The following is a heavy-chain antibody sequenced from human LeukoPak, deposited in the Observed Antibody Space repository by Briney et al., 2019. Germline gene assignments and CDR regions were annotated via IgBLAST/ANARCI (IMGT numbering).Heavy chain of an antibody. CDR2: ISYDGSNK. J-gene: IGHJ3*02. Sequence: GGSLRLSCAASGFTFSSYGMHWVRQAPGKGLEWVAVISYDGSNKYYADSVKGRFTISRDNSKNTLYLQMNSLRAEDTAVYYCASTTVTTPRAFDIWGQGTMVTVSS. V-gene: IGHV3-30*03. D-gene: IGHD4-17*01. CDR1: GFTFSSYG. CDR3: ASTTVTTPRAFDI.